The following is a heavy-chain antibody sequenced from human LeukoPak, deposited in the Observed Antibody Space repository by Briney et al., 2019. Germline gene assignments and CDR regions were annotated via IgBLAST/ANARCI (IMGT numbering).Heavy chain of an antibody. CDR2: IYYNGNT. Sequence: PSETLSLTCTVSGGSISSYYWSWIRQPPGKGLECIGYIYYNGNTNYNPSLKSRVTISADMSRNQLSLKLSSVTTADTAVYYCARGFNWFDPWGQGTLVTVSS. CDR1: GGSISSYY. J-gene: IGHJ5*02. CDR3: ARGFNWFDP. V-gene: IGHV4-59*13.